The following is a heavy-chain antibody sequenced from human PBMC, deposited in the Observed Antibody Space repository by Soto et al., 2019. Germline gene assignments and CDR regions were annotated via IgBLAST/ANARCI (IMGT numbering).Heavy chain of an antibody. CDR2: IIPIFGTA. V-gene: IGHV1-69*13. Sequence: SVKVSCKASGGTFSSYAISWVRQAPGQGLEWMGGIIPIFGTANYAQKFQGRFTITADESTSTAYMELISLRSEDTAGYYCARNMVRGVTYYYYGMDVWGQGATVTVSS. J-gene: IGHJ6*02. D-gene: IGHD3-10*01. CDR1: GGTFSSYA. CDR3: ARNMVRGVTYYYYGMDV.